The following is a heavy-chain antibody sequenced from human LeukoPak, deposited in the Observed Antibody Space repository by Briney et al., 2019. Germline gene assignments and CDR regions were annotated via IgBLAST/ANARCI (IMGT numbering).Heavy chain of an antibody. CDR3: ANGYSGYDF. D-gene: IGHD5-12*01. CDR2: ISSSSSYR. CDR1: GVTFSRYS. Sequence: GGALRLSCAASGVTFSRYSMNWGRQAPGKGREGVASISSSSSYRYYADSVKGGFTIYRDNDKKSLYLQMNSLRAEDTAVYYCANGYSGYDFWGQGTLVTVSS. V-gene: IGHV3-21*01. J-gene: IGHJ4*02.